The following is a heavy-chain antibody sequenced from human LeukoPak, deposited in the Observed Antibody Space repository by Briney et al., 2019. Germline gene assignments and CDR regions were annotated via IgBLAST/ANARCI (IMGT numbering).Heavy chain of an antibody. J-gene: IGHJ4*02. CDR2: IGIDSGNT. V-gene: IGHV3-48*01. D-gene: IGHD5-24*01. CDR1: GFTFNNYW. CDR3: ARDYKYAFDN. Sequence: GGSLRLSCAASGFTFNNYWMMWVRQAPGKGLEWISYIGIDSGNTNYADSVKGRFTISGDKAKNSLYLQMNSLRVEDTAVYYCARDYKYAFDNWGQGTLVTVSS.